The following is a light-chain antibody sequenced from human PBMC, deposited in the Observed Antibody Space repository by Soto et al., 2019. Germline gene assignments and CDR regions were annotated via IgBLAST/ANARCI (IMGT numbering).Light chain of an antibody. J-gene: IGLJ1*01. CDR3: ISYTSDDVRYV. V-gene: IGLV2-14*01. CDR2: EVS. Sequence: QSVLTQPASVSGTPGQSITISCTGSNSDVGIYDFVSWYQHHPGRAPKLIVSEVSHRPSGVSNRFSGSKSGITASLTISGLQSEDEADYYCISYTSDDVRYVFGTGTKLTVL. CDR1: NSDVGIYDF.